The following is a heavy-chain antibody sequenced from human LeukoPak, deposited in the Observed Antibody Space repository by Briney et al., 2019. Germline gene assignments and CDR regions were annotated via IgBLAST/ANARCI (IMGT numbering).Heavy chain of an antibody. V-gene: IGHV4-4*07. CDR2: ISASGST. J-gene: IGHJ3*02. CDR3: ARGSSGRPGLHFGAFDI. D-gene: IGHD6-19*01. CDR1: GGSFGTYF. Sequence: PSETLCLSCIVSGGSFGTYFWSWLRQPAGKGLEWLGRISASGSTSYSTSLRSRVTISLDKSKNQFSLSLSSLSAADTAVYYCARGSSGRPGLHFGAFDIWGQGRTVPVSS.